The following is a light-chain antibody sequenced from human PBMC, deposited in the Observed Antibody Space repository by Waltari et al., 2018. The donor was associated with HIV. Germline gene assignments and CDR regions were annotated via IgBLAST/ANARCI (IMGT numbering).Light chain of an antibody. CDR3: ESADSTGSYYL. CDR2: AGT. J-gene: IGLJ1*01. V-gene: IGLV3-25*03. CDR1: ALAQQH. Sequence: SYELTQPPSVSVSPDQTATITCSGDALAQQHSHWYQQKAGQAPVLVIFAGTERPSGIPERFSGTRSETTVTLTITGVQAEDEADYYCESADSTGSYYLFGRGTRLTVL.